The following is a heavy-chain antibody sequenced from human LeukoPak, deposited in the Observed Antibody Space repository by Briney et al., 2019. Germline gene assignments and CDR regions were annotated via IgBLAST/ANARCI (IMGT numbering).Heavy chain of an antibody. J-gene: IGHJ4*02. CDR3: ARAYGRSSTSWKFDY. D-gene: IGHD2-2*01. Sequence: ASVKVSCKASGYTCTSYGISWVRQAPGQGLEWMGWISAYNGNTNYAQKLQGGVTMTTDTSTSTAYMELRSLRSDDTAVYYCARAYGRSSTSWKFDYWGQGTLVTVSS. V-gene: IGHV1-18*04. CDR2: ISAYNGNT. CDR1: GYTCTSYG.